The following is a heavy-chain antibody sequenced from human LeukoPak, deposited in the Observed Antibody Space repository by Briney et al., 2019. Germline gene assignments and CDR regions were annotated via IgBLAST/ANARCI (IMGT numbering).Heavy chain of an antibody. D-gene: IGHD3-10*01. V-gene: IGHV3-23*01. CDR1: GFTFHTYA. Sequence: PLRSLRLSCAASGFTFHTYAMASVPQTPGKGLEWVSSISGGGGGTYYAHSVKGRFTISRDNGNNTLYLQMNGLTAADTAFYYCAKVRGVGAHIWLLPWDLWGQGTLVTVSS. J-gene: IGHJ1*01. CDR2: ISGGGGGT. CDR3: AKVRGVGAHIWLLPWDL.